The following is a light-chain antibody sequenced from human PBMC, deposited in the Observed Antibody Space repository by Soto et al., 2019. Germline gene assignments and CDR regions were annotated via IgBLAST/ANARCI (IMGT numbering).Light chain of an antibody. V-gene: IGKV3-15*01. Sequence: EIVMTHSPATLSVSPCERATLSSRASQSVSSNLAWYQQKPGQAPRLLIYGASTRATGIPARFSGSGSGTGFTLTITSLEPEDFAVYYCQQRAIWRGVTFGPGTKVDIK. CDR3: QQRAIWRGVT. J-gene: IGKJ3*01. CDR1: QSVSSN. CDR2: GAS.